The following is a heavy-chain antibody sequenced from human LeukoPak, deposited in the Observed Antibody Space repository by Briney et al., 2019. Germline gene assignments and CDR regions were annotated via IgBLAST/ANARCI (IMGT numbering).Heavy chain of an antibody. CDR1: GFTFSSYA. D-gene: IGHD1-26*01. V-gene: IGHV3-30-3*01. J-gene: IGHJ4*02. CDR2: ISYDGSNK. Sequence: GGSLRLSCAASGFTFSSYAMHWVRQAPGKGLEWVAVISYDGSNKYYADSVKGRFTISRDNSKNTLYLQMNSLRAEDTAVYYCARGAYSWVGATTLDYWGQGTLVTDSS. CDR3: ARGAYSWVGATTLDY.